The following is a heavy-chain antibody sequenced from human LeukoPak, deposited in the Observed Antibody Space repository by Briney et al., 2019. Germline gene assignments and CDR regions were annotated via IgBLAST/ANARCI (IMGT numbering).Heavy chain of an antibody. V-gene: IGHV4-39*01. CDR3: ARTILPRWWFDP. D-gene: IGHD2-21*01. CDR2: IYYSGTT. Sequence: SETLSLTCTVSGGSITNDSYFWGWIRQSPGKGLEWIGSIYYSGTTYYNPSLQGRVTISVDTSENQFSLILSSVTAADTAIYYCARTILPRWWFDPWGQGTLVTVSS. CDR1: GGSITNDSYF. J-gene: IGHJ5*02.